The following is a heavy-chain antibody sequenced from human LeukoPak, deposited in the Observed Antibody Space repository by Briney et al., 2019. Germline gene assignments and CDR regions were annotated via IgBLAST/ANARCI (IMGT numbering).Heavy chain of an antibody. V-gene: IGHV4-38-2*02. CDR1: GYSISTAYY. J-gene: IGHJ5*02. Sequence: PSETLSLTCTVSGYSISTAYYWGWIRQPPGKGLEWIGSIYHSGSTYYNPSLKSRVTISVDTSKNQFSLKLSSVTAADTAVYYCARVYCKWFDPWGQGTLVTVSS. D-gene: IGHD1-26*01. CDR3: ARVYCKWFDP. CDR2: IYHSGST.